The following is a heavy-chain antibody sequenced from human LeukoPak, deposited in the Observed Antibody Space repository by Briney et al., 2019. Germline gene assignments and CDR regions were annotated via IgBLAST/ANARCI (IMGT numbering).Heavy chain of an antibody. D-gene: IGHD6-6*01. CDR2: INHSGST. J-gene: IGHJ4*02. CDR1: GGSFSGYY. V-gene: IGHV4-34*01. Sequence: SETLSLTCAVYGGSFSGYYWSWIRLPSGKGLEWIGEINHSGSTNYNPSLKSRVTISVDTSKNQFSLKLSSVTAADTAVYYCARVFSSSSADYWGQGTLVTVSS. CDR3: ARVFSSSSADY.